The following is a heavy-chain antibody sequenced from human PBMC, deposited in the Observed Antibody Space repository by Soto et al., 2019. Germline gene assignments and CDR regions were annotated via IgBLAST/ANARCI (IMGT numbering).Heavy chain of an antibody. CDR3: AKSKVVTLHAFDI. CDR2: ISWNSGSI. J-gene: IGHJ3*02. V-gene: IGHV3-9*01. CDR1: GFTFDDYA. Sequence: EVQLVESGGGLVQPGRSLRLSSAASGFTFDDYAMHWVRQAPGKGLEWVSGISWNSGSIGYADSVKGRFTISRDNAKNSLYLQMNSLRAEDTALYYCAKSKVVTLHAFDIWGQGTMVTVSS. D-gene: IGHD2-21*02.